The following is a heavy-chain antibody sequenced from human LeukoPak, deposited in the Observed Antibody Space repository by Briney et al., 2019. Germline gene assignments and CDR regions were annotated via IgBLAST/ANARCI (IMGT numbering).Heavy chain of an antibody. CDR1: GGSISSGGYY. CDR3: AEDEVRYFDWSHHYYYGMDV. D-gene: IGHD3-9*01. Sequence: KSSETLSLTCTVSGGSISSGGYYWSWIRHHPGKGLEWIGYIYYSGRTYYNPSLKSRVTISVDTSKNQFSLKLSSVTAADTAGYYCAEDEVRYFDWSHHYYYGMDVWGKGTTVTVSS. CDR2: IYYSGRT. V-gene: IGHV4-31*03. J-gene: IGHJ6*04.